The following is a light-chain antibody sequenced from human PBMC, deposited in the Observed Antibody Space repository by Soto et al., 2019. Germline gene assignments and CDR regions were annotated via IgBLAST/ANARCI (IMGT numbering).Light chain of an antibody. Sequence: EIVLTQSPATLSLSPGERATLSCGASQSVSGSYLAWYQQKPGLAPRLLIYDASSKTTGIPDRFSGSGSGTDFTLTISRLEPEDFAVYYCQQYGSSPPYTFGHGTKLQIK. CDR1: QSVSGSY. V-gene: IGKV3D-20*01. CDR3: QQYGSSPPYT. CDR2: DAS. J-gene: IGKJ2*01.